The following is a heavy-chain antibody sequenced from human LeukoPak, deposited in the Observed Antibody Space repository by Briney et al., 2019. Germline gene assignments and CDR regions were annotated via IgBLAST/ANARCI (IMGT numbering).Heavy chain of an antibody. CDR2: IKTDGRTT. J-gene: IGHJ1*01. Sequence: GGSLRLSCAASGMTFRDHWMHWVREVPGKGLVWVSLIKTDGRTTIYADSVKGRFTISRDNGKSTLYLQMNSLRAEDTAIYYCTTGPSYGYEWWGQGTVVTVSS. V-gene: IGHV3-74*01. CDR3: TTGPSYGYEW. D-gene: IGHD3-16*01. CDR1: GMTFRDHW.